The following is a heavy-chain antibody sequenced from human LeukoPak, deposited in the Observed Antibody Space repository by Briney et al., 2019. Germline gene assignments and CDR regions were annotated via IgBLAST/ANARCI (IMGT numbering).Heavy chain of an antibody. J-gene: IGHJ4*02. V-gene: IGHV1-18*01. D-gene: IGHD6-13*01. Sequence: GASVKVSCKASGYSFTKYGISWVRQAPGQGLEWMGWISAYNGNTNYAQRLQDRVTMTTEKSTSTAYMELRSLRSDDTAVYYCARVWGNSSNWQFGYWGQGTLVTVSS. CDR3: ARVWGNSSNWQFGY. CDR1: GYSFTKYG. CDR2: ISAYNGNT.